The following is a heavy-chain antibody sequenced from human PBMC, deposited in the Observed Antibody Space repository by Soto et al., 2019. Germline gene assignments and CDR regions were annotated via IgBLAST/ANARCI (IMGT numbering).Heavy chain of an antibody. CDR2: INHSGST. V-gene: IGHV4-34*01. D-gene: IGHD2-8*02. J-gene: IGHJ4*02. CDR3: ARDKITGLFDY. Sequence: SETLSLTCAVYGGSFSGYYWTWIRQPPGTGLEWIGEINHSGSTNYNPSLKSRVTISVDTSKNQFFLKLTSVTAAVTAVYYGARDKITGLFDYWGQGTLVTVSS. CDR1: GGSFSGYY.